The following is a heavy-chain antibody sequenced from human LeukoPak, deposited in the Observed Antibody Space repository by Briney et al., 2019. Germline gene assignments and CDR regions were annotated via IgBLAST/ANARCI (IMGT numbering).Heavy chain of an antibody. V-gene: IGHV4-59*08. Sequence: PSGTLCFTCDVSGGAVSSDEWSWIRQPPGKGLKWIGYIYYSGSTNYNPSLKSRVTISVDTSKNQFSLKLSSVTAADTAVYYCAIHRFGDMVYFDYWGQGTLVTASS. CDR2: IYYSGST. CDR1: GGAVSSDE. CDR3: AIHRFGDMVYFDY. D-gene: IGHD3-10*01. J-gene: IGHJ4*02.